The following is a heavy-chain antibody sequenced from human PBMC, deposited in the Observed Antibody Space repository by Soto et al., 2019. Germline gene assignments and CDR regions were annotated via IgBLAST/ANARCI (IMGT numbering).Heavy chain of an antibody. D-gene: IGHD1-26*01. CDR1: GYTFTSYG. Sequence: ASVKVSCKASGYTFTSYGISWVLHAPGQGLEWMGWISAYNGNTNYAQKLQGRVTMTTDTSTSTAYMELRSLRSDDTAVYYCARYAAVGLFDYWGQGTLVTVSS. J-gene: IGHJ4*02. CDR3: ARYAAVGLFDY. V-gene: IGHV1-18*01. CDR2: ISAYNGNT.